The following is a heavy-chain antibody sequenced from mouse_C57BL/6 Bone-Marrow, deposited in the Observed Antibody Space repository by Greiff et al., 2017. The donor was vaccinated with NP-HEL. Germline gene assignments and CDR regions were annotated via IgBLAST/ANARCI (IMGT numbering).Heavy chain of an antibody. D-gene: IGHD2-2*01. CDR3: AREGMVTTVDY. Sequence: QVQLKQSGAELVKPGASVKMSCKASGYTFTSYWITWVKQRPGQGLEWIGDIYPGSGSTNYNEKFKSKATLTVDTSSSTAYMQLSSLTSEDSAVYYCAREGMVTTVDYWGQGTTLTVSS. CDR1: GYTFTSYW. V-gene: IGHV1-55*01. CDR2: IYPGSGST. J-gene: IGHJ2*01.